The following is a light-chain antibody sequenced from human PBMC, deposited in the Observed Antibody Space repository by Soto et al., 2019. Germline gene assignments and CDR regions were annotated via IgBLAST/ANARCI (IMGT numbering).Light chain of an antibody. CDR1: SSDVGDYKY. J-gene: IGLJ7*01. V-gene: IGLV2-14*01. CDR3: SSYTRSSTLVI. Sequence: QSVLTQPASVSGSPGQSITISCTGTSSDVGDYKYVSWYQQHPGQAPKLMIYEVSNRPSGVSNRFSGSKSGNTASLTISGLQAEDEADYYCSSYTRSSTLVIFGGGTQLTVL. CDR2: EVS.